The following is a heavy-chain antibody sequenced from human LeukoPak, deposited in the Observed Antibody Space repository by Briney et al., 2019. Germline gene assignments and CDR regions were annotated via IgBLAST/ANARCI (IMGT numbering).Heavy chain of an antibody. CDR1: GFTFSSYS. J-gene: IGHJ4*02. CDR3: ARGTRTTSTWYY. V-gene: IGHV3-21*01. Sequence: GGSLRLSCAASGFTFSSYSMNWVRQAPGKGLEWVSSISSSSSYIYYADSVKGRFTISRDNAKNSLYLQMNSLRAEDTAVYYCARGTRTTSTWYYWGQGALVTVSS. CDR2: ISSSSSYI. D-gene: IGHD6-13*01.